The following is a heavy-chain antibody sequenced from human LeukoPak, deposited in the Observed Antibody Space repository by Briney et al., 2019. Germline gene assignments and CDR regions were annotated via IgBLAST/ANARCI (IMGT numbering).Heavy chain of an antibody. V-gene: IGHV3-73*01. D-gene: IGHD3-22*01. CDR2: VRNKANSYAT. CDR3: ISYYDSSGYYYPTDY. J-gene: IGHJ4*02. CDR1: GFTFSGST. Sequence: GGSLRLSCAASGFTFSGSTMHWVRQASGKGLEWVGRVRNKANSYATAYAASVKDRFTISRDDSQNTAYLQMNSLKTDDTAVYYCISYYDSSGYYYPTDYWGQGTLVTVS.